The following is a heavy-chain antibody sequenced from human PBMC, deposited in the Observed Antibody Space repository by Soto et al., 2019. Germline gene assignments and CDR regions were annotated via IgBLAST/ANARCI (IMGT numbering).Heavy chain of an antibody. CDR1: GGSTTSGY. CDR2: IFHSLGA. J-gene: IGHJ4*02. V-gene: IGHV4-59*01. CDR3: VRDLNGSGDY. Sequence: PSETLSLTCTVSGGSTTSGYWSWIRQPPGKGLEWLGYIFHSLGAKYNPSLGSRGTISLDTSKNQPSLSLRSVTAADTAIYFCVRDLNGSGDYWGQGTLVTVSS. D-gene: IGHD3-10*01.